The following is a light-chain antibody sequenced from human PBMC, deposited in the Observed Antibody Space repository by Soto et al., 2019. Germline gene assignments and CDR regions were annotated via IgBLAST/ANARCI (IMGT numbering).Light chain of an antibody. V-gene: IGLV1-40*01. CDR2: GNN. Sequence: QSVLTQPPSVSGAPGQRVTISCTGSSSNIGAGYDVHWYHQLPGTAPKLLIYGNNNRPSGVPDRFSGSRSGTSASLAITGLQAEDEVGYYCQSYDSSLSVGVFGGGTKVTVL. CDR3: QSYDSSLSVGV. CDR1: SSNIGAGYD. J-gene: IGLJ3*02.